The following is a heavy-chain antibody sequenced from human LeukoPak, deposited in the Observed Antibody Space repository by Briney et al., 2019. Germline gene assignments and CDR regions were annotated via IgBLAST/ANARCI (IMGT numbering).Heavy chain of an antibody. CDR3: ARDAYCSSTSCYSAFDV. V-gene: IGHV3-66*01. Sequence: GGSLRLSCAASGFTVSSNYMSWVRQAPGQGLEWVSVIYSDGTTYYADSVKGRFIVSRDNSKNTLYLEMNSLRAEDTAVYYCARDAYCSSTSCYSAFDVWGQGTMVTVSP. CDR2: IYSDGTT. J-gene: IGHJ3*01. CDR1: GFTVSSNY. D-gene: IGHD2-2*02.